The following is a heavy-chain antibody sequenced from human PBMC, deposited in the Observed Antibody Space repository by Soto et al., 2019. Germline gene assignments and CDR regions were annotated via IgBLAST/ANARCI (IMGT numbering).Heavy chain of an antibody. CDR2: VCYSGST. J-gene: IGHJ5*02. CDR1: GGSISISTYY. Sequence: PSETLSLTCTVSGGSISISTYYWGWIRQPPGKGLEWIGSVCYSGSTYYNPSLKSRVTISVDTSKNQFSLKLSSVTAADTAVYYCARHGQLYNSGWYLNWFDPWGQGTLVTVS. CDR3: ARHGQLYNSGWYLNWFDP. V-gene: IGHV4-39*01. D-gene: IGHD6-19*01.